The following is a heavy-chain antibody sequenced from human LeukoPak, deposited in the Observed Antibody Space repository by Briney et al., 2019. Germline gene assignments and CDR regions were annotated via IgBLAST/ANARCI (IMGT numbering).Heavy chain of an antibody. J-gene: IGHJ4*02. D-gene: IGHD7-27*01. V-gene: IGHV3-23*01. Sequence: VRHPPGKRLEWVSIIGSSGGGIHYADSVKGRFTISRDNSKNALYLQMNSLRVEDTAVYYCAIDPNWGTHSWGQGVLVTVSS. CDR2: IGSSGGGI. CDR3: AIDPNWGTHS.